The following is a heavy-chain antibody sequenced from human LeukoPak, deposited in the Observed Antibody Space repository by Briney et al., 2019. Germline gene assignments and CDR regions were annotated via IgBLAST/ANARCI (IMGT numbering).Heavy chain of an antibody. CDR3: AKDLDGDPEY. CDR1: GFTFSIYG. D-gene: IGHD4-17*01. CDR2: ISGGSDRI. V-gene: IGHV3-23*01. J-gene: IGHJ4*02. Sequence: GGSLRLSCAASGFTFSIYGMSWVRQAPGKGLEWVSGISGGSDRIHYAESVKGRFAISRDNSKNTVYLHMSSLRAEDTAVYYCAKDLDGDPEYWGQGTLVTVSS.